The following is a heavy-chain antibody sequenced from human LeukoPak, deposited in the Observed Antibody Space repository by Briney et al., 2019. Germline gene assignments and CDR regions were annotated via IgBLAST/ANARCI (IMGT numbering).Heavy chain of an antibody. Sequence: SETLSLTCTVSGGSISSGDYYWSWIRQPPGKGLEWIGYIYYSGSTYYDPSLKSRVTISVDTSKNQFSLKLSSATAADTAVYYCARVGDIVVVPAAIPFDPWGQGTLVTVSS. J-gene: IGHJ5*02. CDR2: IYYSGST. CDR1: GGSISSGDYY. CDR3: ARVGDIVVVPAAIPFDP. D-gene: IGHD2-2*01. V-gene: IGHV4-30-4*08.